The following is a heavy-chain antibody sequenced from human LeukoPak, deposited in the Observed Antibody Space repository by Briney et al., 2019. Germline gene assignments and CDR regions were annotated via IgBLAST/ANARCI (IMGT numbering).Heavy chain of an antibody. Sequence: SVKVSCKASGGTFSSYAIIWVRQAPGQGLEWMGGIIPIFGTANYAQKFQGRVTITTDESTSTAYMELSSLRSEDTAVYYCARGADITIFGVVIRDYYYMDVWGKGTTVTVSS. CDR1: GGTFSSYA. J-gene: IGHJ6*03. D-gene: IGHD3-3*01. CDR3: ARGADITIFGVVIRDYYYMDV. CDR2: IIPIFGTA. V-gene: IGHV1-69*05.